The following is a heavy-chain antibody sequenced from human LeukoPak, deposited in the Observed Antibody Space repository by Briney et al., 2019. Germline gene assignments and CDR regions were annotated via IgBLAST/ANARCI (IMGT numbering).Heavy chain of an antibody. CDR3: ARDQGSSWYSL. D-gene: IGHD6-13*01. Sequence: SETLSLTCAVYGGSFSGYYWSWIRQPPGKGPEWIGYSHYSGSTNYNPSLQSRVTISVDTSKNQFSLKQSSVTAADTAVYYCARDQGSSWYSLWGQGTLVTVSS. CDR1: GGSFSGYY. CDR2: SHYSGST. V-gene: IGHV4-59*01. J-gene: IGHJ4*02.